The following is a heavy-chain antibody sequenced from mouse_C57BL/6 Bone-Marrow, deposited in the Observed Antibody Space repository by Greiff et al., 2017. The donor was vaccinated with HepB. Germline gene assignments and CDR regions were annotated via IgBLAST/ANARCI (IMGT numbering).Heavy chain of an antibody. J-gene: IGHJ2*01. Sequence: VQLQQPGAELVKPGASVKMSCKASGYTFTSYWLTWVKQRPGQGLEWIGDLYPGSGSTNYNEKFKSKATLTVDTSSSTSYMQLSSLTSEDSAVYYGARGGTTVVPDYWGQGTTLTVSS. CDR1: GYTFTSYW. V-gene: IGHV1-55*01. CDR3: ARGGTTVVPDY. CDR2: LYPGSGST. D-gene: IGHD1-1*01.